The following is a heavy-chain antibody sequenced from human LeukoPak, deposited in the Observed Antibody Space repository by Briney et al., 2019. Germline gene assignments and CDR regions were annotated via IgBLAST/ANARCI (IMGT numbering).Heavy chain of an antibody. Sequence: KPGGSLRLSCAASGFTFSDYYMSWIRQAPGKGLGWVSYISSSGSTIYYADSVKGRFTISRDNAKNSLYLQMNSLRAEDTAVYYCARVQDCSSTSCYFGSFDYWGQGTLVTVSS. CDR3: ARVQDCSSTSCYFGSFDY. CDR2: ISSSGSTI. CDR1: GFTFSDYY. V-gene: IGHV3-11*04. D-gene: IGHD2-2*01. J-gene: IGHJ4*02.